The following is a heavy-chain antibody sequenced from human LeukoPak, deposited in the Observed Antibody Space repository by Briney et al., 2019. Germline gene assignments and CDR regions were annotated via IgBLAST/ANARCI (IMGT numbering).Heavy chain of an antibody. V-gene: IGHV3-23*01. Sequence: GGSLRRSCAASGFTFSSSAMSWVRQAPGKGLEWVSTISGFGENTYYADSVKGRFTISRDNFKSALFLQMNSLRAEDTAVYYCAKGGHYSWFDPWGQGTLVIVSS. CDR3: AKGGHYSWFDP. CDR1: GFTFSSSA. D-gene: IGHD1-26*01. J-gene: IGHJ5*02. CDR2: ISGFGENT.